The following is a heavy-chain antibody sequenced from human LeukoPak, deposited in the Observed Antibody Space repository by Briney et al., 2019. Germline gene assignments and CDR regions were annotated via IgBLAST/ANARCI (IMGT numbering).Heavy chain of an antibody. D-gene: IGHD5-18*01. CDR3: VRDSRYTMDV. Sequence: GGSLRLSCTASGFTFSMYWMHWVRQAPGKGPVWVSRITSDGSTTIYADSVKGRFAISRDNAKNTLYLQMNSLRAEDTAVYYCVRDSRYTMDVWGQGTTVTVPS. J-gene: IGHJ6*02. CDR1: GFTFSMYW. CDR2: ITSDGSTT. V-gene: IGHV3-74*01.